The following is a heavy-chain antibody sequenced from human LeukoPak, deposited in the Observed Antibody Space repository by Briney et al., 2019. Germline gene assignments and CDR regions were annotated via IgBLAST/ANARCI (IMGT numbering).Heavy chain of an antibody. J-gene: IGHJ6*03. Sequence: SETLSLTCTVSGGSISSYYWSWIRQPPGKGLEWIGYIYYSGSTNYNPSLKSRVTISVDTSKNQFSLKLSSVTAADTAVYYCARVGGYSYGDLYYYYYYMDVWGKGTTVTVSS. CDR2: IYYSGST. V-gene: IGHV4-59*01. D-gene: IGHD5-18*01. CDR3: ARVGGYSYGDLYYYYYYMDV. CDR1: GGSISSYY.